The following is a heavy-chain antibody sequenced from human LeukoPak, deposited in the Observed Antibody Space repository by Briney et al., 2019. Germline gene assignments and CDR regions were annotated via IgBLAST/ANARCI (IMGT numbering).Heavy chain of an antibody. J-gene: IGHJ4*02. V-gene: IGHV3-13*04. Sequence: PGGSLRLSCAASGFTFTSYDMHWVRQATGKGLEWVSAIDTAGDTSYPGSVKGRFTVSRDNSKNTLYLQMNSLRAEDTAVYYCAKVTRTVIIHFDYWGQGTLVTVSS. D-gene: IGHD3-3*01. CDR1: GFTFTSYD. CDR3: AKVTRTVIIHFDY. CDR2: IDTAGDT.